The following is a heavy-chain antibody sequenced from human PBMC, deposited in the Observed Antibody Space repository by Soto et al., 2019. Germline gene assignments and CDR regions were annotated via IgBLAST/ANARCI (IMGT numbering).Heavy chain of an antibody. D-gene: IGHD2-21*01. V-gene: IGHV3-74*01. J-gene: IGHJ5*02. CDR1: GFTFSPYW. CDR3: VREVISDDKSHSRGWFDP. Sequence: EVQLVESGGGLVQPGGSLRLSCATSGFTFSPYWMHWVRQAPGMGLLWVSRINHDGSDKIYADSVRGRFIVSRDNAQNTVYLQMNSLTVEYTAVDYCVREVISDDKSHSRGWFDPWGSGAVVTVSS. CDR2: INHDGSDK.